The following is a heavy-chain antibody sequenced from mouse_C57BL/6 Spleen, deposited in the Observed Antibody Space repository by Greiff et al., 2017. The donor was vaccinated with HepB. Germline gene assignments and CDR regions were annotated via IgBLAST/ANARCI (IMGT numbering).Heavy chain of an antibody. D-gene: IGHD3-2*02. CDR1: GFTFSSYA. CDR3: ARDEAGAFDY. Sequence: DVQLVESGGGLVKPGGSLKLSCAASGFTFSSYAMSWVRQTPEKRLEWVATISDGGSYTYYPDNVKGRFTISRDNAKNNLYLQMSHLKSEDTAMYYCARDEAGAFDYWGQGTTLTVSS. CDR2: ISDGGSYT. J-gene: IGHJ2*01. V-gene: IGHV5-4*01.